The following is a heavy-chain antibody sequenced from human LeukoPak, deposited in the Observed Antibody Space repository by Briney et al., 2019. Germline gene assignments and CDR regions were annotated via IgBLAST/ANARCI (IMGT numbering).Heavy chain of an antibody. CDR2: ISWNSGSI. J-gene: IGHJ4*02. V-gene: IGHV3-9*01. CDR1: GFTFDDYA. CDR3: AKDIYYYDSSGTIDY. D-gene: IGHD3-22*01. Sequence: PGGSLRLSCAASGFTFDDYAMHWVRQAPGRGLEWVSGISWNSGSIGYADSVKGRFTISRDNAKNSLYLQMNSLRAEDTASYYCAKDIYYYDSSGTIDYWGQGTLVTVSS.